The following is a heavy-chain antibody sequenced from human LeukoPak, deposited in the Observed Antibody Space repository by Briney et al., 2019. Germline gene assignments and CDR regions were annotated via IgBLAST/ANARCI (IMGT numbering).Heavy chain of an antibody. J-gene: IGHJ6*03. CDR2: IYYSGST. Sequence: SETLSLTCTVSDGSFSSYYWSWIRQPPGKGLEWIGYIYYSGSTNYNPSLKSRISISVDTSKNQFSLKLSSVTAADTAVYYCARDETYTSGWQPNHYYYYMDVWGKGTTVTVSS. V-gene: IGHV4-59*12. D-gene: IGHD6-19*01. CDR3: ARDETYTSGWQPNHYYYYMDV. CDR1: DGSFSSYY.